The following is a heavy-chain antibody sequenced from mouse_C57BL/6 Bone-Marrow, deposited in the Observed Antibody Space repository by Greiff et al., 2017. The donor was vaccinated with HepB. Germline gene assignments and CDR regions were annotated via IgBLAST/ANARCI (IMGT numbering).Heavy chain of an antibody. J-gene: IGHJ2*01. Sequence: QVQLQQPGAELVKPGASVKLSCKASGYTFTSYWMHWVKQRPGQGLEWIGMIHPNSGSTNYNETFKGKATLTVDKSSSTAYMQLSSLTSEDSAVYYCARYAPGRRNYFDYWGQGTTLTVSS. CDR3: ARYAPGRRNYFDY. CDR1: GYTFTSYW. D-gene: IGHD2-14*01. CDR2: IHPNSGST. V-gene: IGHV1-64*01.